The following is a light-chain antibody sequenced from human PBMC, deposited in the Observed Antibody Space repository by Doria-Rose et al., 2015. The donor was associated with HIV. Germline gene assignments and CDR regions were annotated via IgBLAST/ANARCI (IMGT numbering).Light chain of an antibody. V-gene: IGLV2-23*02. CDR3: CSYAGTPLV. J-gene: IGLJ1*01. CDR2: EVN. Sequence: WYPQHPGKAPKLMIYEVNKRPSGVSYRFSGSKSGNTASLTISGLQAEDEADYYCCSYAGTPLVFGSGTKVTVL.